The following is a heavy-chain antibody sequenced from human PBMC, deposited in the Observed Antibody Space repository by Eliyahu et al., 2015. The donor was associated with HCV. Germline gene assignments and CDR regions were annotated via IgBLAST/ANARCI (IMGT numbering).Heavy chain of an antibody. J-gene: IGHJ6*02. Sequence: QLQLQESGPGLVKPSETLSLTCTASGGSISXXGYYWAWIRQPPGKGLEWIGSIHYSGDTHYNPSLESRVTVSVDTSKNQFFLTLSSVTAADTALYYCARLFSSGWDNYYDLNVWGQGTTVTVSS. V-gene: IGHV4-39*01. CDR2: IHYSGDT. CDR3: ARLFSSGWDNYYDLNV. CDR1: GGSISXXGYY. D-gene: IGHD6-19*01.